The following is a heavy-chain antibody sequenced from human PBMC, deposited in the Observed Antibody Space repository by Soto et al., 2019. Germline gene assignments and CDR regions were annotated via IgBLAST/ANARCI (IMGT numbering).Heavy chain of an antibody. CDR3: ARALTDYYDSSGPSDAFDI. D-gene: IGHD3-22*01. V-gene: IGHV3-11*05. Sequence: GGSLRLSCAASGFTFSDYYMSWIRQAPGKGLEWVSYISSSSSYTNYADSVKGRFTISRDNAKNSLYLQMNSLRAEDTAVYYCARALTDYYDSSGPSDAFDIWGQGTMVTVSS. CDR2: ISSSSSYT. J-gene: IGHJ3*02. CDR1: GFTFSDYY.